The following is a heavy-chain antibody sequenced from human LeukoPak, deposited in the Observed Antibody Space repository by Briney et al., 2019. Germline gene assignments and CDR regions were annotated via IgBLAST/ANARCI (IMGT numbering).Heavy chain of an antibody. V-gene: IGHV3-23*01. D-gene: IGHD5-18*01. CDR1: VFTFSSYA. J-gene: IGHJ4*02. CDR2: ISGSGGST. Sequence: GGALRLSCAASVFTFSSYAMSWVRQAPGKGLEGVSAISGSGGSTYYADSVKGRFTISRDNSKNTLYLQINRLRDEETAVYYCAKDIHSSSGPPDYWGQGTLVTVSS. CDR3: AKDIHSSSGPPDY.